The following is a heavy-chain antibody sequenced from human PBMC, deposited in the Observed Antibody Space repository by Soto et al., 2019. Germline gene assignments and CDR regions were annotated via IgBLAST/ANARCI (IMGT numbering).Heavy chain of an antibody. CDR2: IYHSGST. Sequence: SETLSLTCTVSGGSISSGDCYWSWISQPPGKGLEWIGYIYHSGSTYYNPSLKSRVTISVDTSKNQFSLKLSSVTAADTAVYYCARERPDGARLDPWGQGTLVTVSS. J-gene: IGHJ5*02. CDR1: GGSISSGDCY. CDR3: ARERPDGARLDP. D-gene: IGHD6-6*01. V-gene: IGHV4-30-4*01.